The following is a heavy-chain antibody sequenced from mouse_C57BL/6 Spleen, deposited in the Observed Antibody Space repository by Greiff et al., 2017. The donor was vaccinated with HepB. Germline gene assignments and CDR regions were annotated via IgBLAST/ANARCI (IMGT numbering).Heavy chain of an antibody. CDR3: ARWGTTVVAPFDY. CDR2: IDPSDSYT. CDR1: GYTFTSYW. J-gene: IGHJ2*01. D-gene: IGHD1-1*01. Sequence: VKLQQPGAELVMPGASVKLSCKASGYTFTSYWMHWVKQRPGQGLEWIGEIDPSDSYTNYNQKFKGKSTLTVDKSSSTAYMQLSSLTSEDSAVYYCARWGTTVVAPFDYWGQGTTLTVSS. V-gene: IGHV1-69*01.